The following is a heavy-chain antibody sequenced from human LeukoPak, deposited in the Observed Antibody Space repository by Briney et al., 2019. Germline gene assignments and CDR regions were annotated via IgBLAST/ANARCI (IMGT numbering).Heavy chain of an antibody. CDR1: GFTFSSYG. J-gene: IGHJ6*03. CDR2: ISYDGSNK. CDR3: AKEGSSSSRSVVSYYYYMDV. V-gene: IGHV3-30*18. Sequence: PGGSLRLSCAASGFTFSSYGMHWVRQAPGKGLEWVAVISYDGSNKYYADSVKGRFTISRDNSKNTLYPQMNSLRAEDTAVYYCAKEGSSSSRSVVSYYYYMDVWGKGTTVTVSS. D-gene: IGHD6-6*01.